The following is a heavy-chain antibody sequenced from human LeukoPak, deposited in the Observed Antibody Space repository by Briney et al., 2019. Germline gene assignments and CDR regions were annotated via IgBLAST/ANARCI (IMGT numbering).Heavy chain of an antibody. J-gene: IGHJ6*02. CDR1: GGCISSYY. Sequence: PSETLSLTCTVSGGCISSYYWSWIRQPPGKGLEWIGYIYYSGSTNYNPSLKSRVTISVDTSKNQFSLKLSSVTAADTAVYYCARDSGSGYYYGMDVWGQGTTVTVSS. CDR2: IYYSGST. D-gene: IGHD3-10*01. CDR3: ARDSGSGYYYGMDV. V-gene: IGHV4-59*01.